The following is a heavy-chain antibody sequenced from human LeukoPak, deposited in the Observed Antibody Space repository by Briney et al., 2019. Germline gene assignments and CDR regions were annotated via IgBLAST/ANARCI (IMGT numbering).Heavy chain of an antibody. CDR2: IYHSGLT. Sequence: PSETLSLTCTVSGYSISSGYYWGWIRPPPGKGLEWIVSIYHSGLTYYNPSLKSRVTISVDTSKNQFSLKLSSVTAADTAVYYCARAGRGCSSTSCPLTRLNGMDVWGKGTTVTVSS. D-gene: IGHD2-2*01. V-gene: IGHV4-38-2*02. CDR1: GYSISSGYY. J-gene: IGHJ6*04. CDR3: ARAGRGCSSTSCPLTRLNGMDV.